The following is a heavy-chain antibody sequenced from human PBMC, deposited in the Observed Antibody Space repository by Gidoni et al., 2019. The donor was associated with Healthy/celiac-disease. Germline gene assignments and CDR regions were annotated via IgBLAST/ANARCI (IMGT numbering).Heavy chain of an antibody. Sequence: QVQLQESGPGLVKPSETLSLTCTVSGGSISSYYWSWIRQPPGKGLECIGYIYYSGSTNYNPSLKSRVTISVDTSKNQFSLKLSSVTAADTAVYYCARQANFRGQAFDIWGQGTMVTVSS. CDR1: GGSISSYY. CDR2: IYYSGST. V-gene: IGHV4-59*08. D-gene: IGHD2-8*01. CDR3: ARQANFRGQAFDI. J-gene: IGHJ3*02.